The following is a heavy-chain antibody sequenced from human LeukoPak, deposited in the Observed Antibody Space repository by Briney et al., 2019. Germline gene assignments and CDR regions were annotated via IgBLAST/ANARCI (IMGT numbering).Heavy chain of an antibody. J-gene: IGHJ4*02. CDR1: GGSFSGYY. CDR2: INHSGST. Sequence: SETLSLTCAVYGGSFSGYYWSWIRQPPGKGLEWIGEINHSGSTNYNPSLKSRVTISVDTSKNQFSLKLSSVTAADTAVYYCARDEMGDYVRVFDYWGQGTLVTVSS. D-gene: IGHD4-17*01. CDR3: ARDEMGDYVRVFDY. V-gene: IGHV4-34*01.